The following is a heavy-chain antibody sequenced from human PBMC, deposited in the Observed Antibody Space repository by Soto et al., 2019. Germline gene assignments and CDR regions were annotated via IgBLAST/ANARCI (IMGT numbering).Heavy chain of an antibody. CDR1: GYTFTSYD. CDR2: MNPNSGNT. V-gene: IGHV1-8*01. CDR3: ARDFFPDTAMDHYYYYYGMDV. Sequence: QVQLVQSGAEVKKPGASVKVSCKASGYTFTSYDINWVRQATGQGLEWMGWMNPNSGNTGYAQKFQGRVTMTRNTSISTAYMELSSLRSEDTAVYYCARDFFPDTAMDHYYYYYGMDVWGQGTTVTVSS. D-gene: IGHD5-18*01. J-gene: IGHJ6*02.